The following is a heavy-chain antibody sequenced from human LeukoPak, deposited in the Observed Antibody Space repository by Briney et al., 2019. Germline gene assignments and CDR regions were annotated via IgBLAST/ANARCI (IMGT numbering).Heavy chain of an antibody. CDR3: ARHVFYSYDALNI. D-gene: IGHD5-18*01. V-gene: IGHV4-59*08. J-gene: IGHJ3*02. Sequence: PSETLSLTCTVSGDSISTYHWSWIRQPPGKGLEWIGYIYYPGSTNYNPSLKSRVTISVDTSKNQFSLKLSSVTAADTAVYYCARHVFYSYDALNIWGQGTMVTVSS. CDR2: IYYPGST. CDR1: GDSISTYH.